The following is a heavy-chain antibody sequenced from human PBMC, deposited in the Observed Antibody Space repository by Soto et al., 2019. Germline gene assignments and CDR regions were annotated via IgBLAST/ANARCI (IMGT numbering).Heavy chain of an antibody. D-gene: IGHD5-12*01. CDR3: ARSIVATITPYFFDY. Sequence: PSETLSLTCAVSGGSISSGGYSWSWIRQPPGKGLEWIGYIYYSGSTYYNPSLKSRVTISVDRSKNQFSLKLSSVTAADTAVYYCARSIVATITPYFFDYWGQGTLVTVSS. CDR2: IYYSGST. V-gene: IGHV4-30-2*02. J-gene: IGHJ4*02. CDR1: GGSISSGGYS.